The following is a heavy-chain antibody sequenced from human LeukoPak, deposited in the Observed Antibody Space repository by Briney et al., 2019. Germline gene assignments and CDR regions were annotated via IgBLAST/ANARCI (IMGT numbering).Heavy chain of an antibody. CDR1: GFTFTTYW. CDR3: ARLYGDYGPYFDY. D-gene: IGHD4-17*01. Sequence: PGGSLRLSCAASGFTFTTYWMHWVRHAPGKGLVWVSRISSDGRSPITDADSVEGLFTISRDNAKNTLYLQMNSLRAEDTAVYYCARLYGDYGPYFDYWGQGTLVTVSS. V-gene: IGHV3-74*01. CDR2: ISSDGRSPI. J-gene: IGHJ4*02.